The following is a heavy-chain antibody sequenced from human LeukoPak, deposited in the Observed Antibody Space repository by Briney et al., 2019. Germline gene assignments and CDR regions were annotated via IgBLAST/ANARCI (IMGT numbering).Heavy chain of an antibody. Sequence: GGSLRLSCAASGFTFSTYGMHWVRQAPGKGLEWVSSISSSSSYIYYADSVKGRFTISRDNAKNSLYLQMNSLRAEDTAVYYCARDSAPGYCSSTSCFPMDVWGKGTTVTVSS. J-gene: IGHJ6*03. CDR1: GFTFSTYG. D-gene: IGHD2-2*01. CDR2: ISSSSSYI. V-gene: IGHV3-21*01. CDR3: ARDSAPGYCSSTSCFPMDV.